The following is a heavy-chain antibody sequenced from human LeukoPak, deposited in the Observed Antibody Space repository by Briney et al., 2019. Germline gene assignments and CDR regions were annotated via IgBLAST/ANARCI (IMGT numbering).Heavy chain of an antibody. CDR2: INPNSGGT. CDR1: GYMFTGYQ. D-gene: IGHD2-2*01. Sequence: ASVKVSCKASGYMFTGYQMHWVRQAPGQGLEWMGWINPNSGGTNYAQKFQGRVTMTRDTSINTAYMELSSLRSDDTAVYYCARARGYCSNSNCFGWFDPWGQGTLVTVSS. CDR3: ARARGYCSNSNCFGWFDP. V-gene: IGHV1-2*02. J-gene: IGHJ5*02.